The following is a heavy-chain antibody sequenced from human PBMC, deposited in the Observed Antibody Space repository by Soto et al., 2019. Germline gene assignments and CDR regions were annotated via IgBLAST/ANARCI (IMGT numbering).Heavy chain of an antibody. CDR3: SSCTGGPCHQNYGMDV. J-gene: IGHJ6*02. V-gene: IGHV3-21*01. CDR2: ISPSTSHI. D-gene: IGHD2-8*02. CDR1: GFTFSTCT. Sequence: EVHLVESGGGLVKPGGSLRLSCAVSGFTFSTCTMNWVRQAPGKGLEWVSSISPSTSHIYYADSVKGRFTISRDNAKNSLFLQMNSLRVDDSAVHYCSSCTGGPCHQNYGMDVLGQGTTVTVSS.